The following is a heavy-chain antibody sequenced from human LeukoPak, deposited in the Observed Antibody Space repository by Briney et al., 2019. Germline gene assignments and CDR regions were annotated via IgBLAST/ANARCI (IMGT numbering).Heavy chain of an antibody. Sequence: GGSLRLSCAASEFSVGSNYMTWVRQAPGKGLEWVSLIYSGGSTYYADSVKGRFTISRDNSKNTLYLQMNSLRAEDTAVYYCAKARQLWSWVNYYYYYYMDVWGKGTTVTISS. CDR2: IYSGGST. CDR3: AKARQLWSWVNYYYYYYMDV. J-gene: IGHJ6*03. D-gene: IGHD5-18*01. CDR1: EFSVGSNY. V-gene: IGHV3-66*01.